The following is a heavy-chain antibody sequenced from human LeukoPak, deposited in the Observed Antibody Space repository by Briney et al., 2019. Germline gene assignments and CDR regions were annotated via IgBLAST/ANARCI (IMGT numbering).Heavy chain of an antibody. CDR3: ARAVGQWLVLRYFDY. V-gene: IGHV3-7*01. CDR2: IKQDGSEK. Sequence: PGGSLRPSCAASGFTFSSYWMSWVRQAPGKGLEWVANIKQDGSEKYYVDSVKGRFTISRDNAKNSLYLQMNSLRAEDTAVYYCARAVGQWLVLRYFDYWGQGTLVTVSS. CDR1: GFTFSSYW. D-gene: IGHD6-19*01. J-gene: IGHJ4*02.